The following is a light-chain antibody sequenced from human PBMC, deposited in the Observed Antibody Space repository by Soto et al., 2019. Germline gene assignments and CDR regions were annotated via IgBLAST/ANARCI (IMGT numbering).Light chain of an antibody. Sequence: IQMTQSPSTLPASLGDRLTITYRASQSISTWLAWYQQRPGKGPKLLIYKASNLQGGVSSRFSGSGSGTEFTLTISGLQPDDFATYYCQQYYTYPWTFGHGTKVDIK. CDR2: KAS. CDR1: QSISTW. J-gene: IGKJ1*01. V-gene: IGKV1-5*03. CDR3: QQYYTYPWT.